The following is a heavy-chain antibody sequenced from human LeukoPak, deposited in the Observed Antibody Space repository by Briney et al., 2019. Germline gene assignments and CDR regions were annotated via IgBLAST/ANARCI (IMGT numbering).Heavy chain of an antibody. V-gene: IGHV3-30*02. CDR2: IRYDGSNK. J-gene: IGHJ5*02. CDR1: GFTFSSYG. Sequence: GGSLRLSCAASGFTFSSYGMHWVRQAPGKGLEWVAFIRYDGSNKYYADSVKGRFTISRDNSKNTLYLQMNSLRAEDTAVYYCAKSYYDILTGLDYYYMDAWGQGTLVTVSS. D-gene: IGHD3-9*01. CDR3: AKSYYDILTGLDYYYMDA.